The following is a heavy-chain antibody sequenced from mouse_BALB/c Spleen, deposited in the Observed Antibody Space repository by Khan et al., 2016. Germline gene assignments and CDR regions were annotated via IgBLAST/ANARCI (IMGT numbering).Heavy chain of an antibody. Sequence: EVELVESGGGIVQPGGSLKSSCAAFGFTISSYGMSSVRQTPDKRLELVAAIDSSGCSTDDPESVKRRVTISGDNGTHAMYRHRRSLKSEDTAMYYCGRIDIWGKGTTRTVS. J-gene: IGHJ2*01. CDR1: GFTISSYG. CDR3: GRIDI. CDR2: IDSSGCST. V-gene: IGHV5-6-3*01. D-gene: IGHD1-3*01.